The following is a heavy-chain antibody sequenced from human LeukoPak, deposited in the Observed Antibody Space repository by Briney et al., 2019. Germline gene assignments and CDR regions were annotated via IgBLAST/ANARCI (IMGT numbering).Heavy chain of an antibody. Sequence: PGGSLRLSCAASGFTFSSYGMHWVRQAPGKGLEWVAFIRHDGSNKYYADSVKGRFTISRDNSKNTLYLQMKSLRAGDTAVYYCAKGSKLGVIAREHYLDVWGKETAL. CDR2: IRHDGSNK. J-gene: IGHJ6*03. CDR1: GFTFSSYG. V-gene: IGHV3-30*02. D-gene: IGHD3-22*01. CDR3: AKGSKLGVIAREHYLDV.